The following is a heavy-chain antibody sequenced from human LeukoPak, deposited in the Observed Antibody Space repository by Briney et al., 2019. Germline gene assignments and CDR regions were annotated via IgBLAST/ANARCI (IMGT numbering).Heavy chain of an antibody. V-gene: IGHV4-39*01. D-gene: IGHD5-24*01. J-gene: IGHJ4*02. Sequence: PSETLSLTCTVSGGSISSSSYYWGWIRQPPGKGLEWIGSIYYSGSTYYNPSLKSRVTISVDTSKNQFSLKLSSVTAADTAVYYCARRDGYNYNPFDYWGQGTLVTVSS. CDR1: GGSISSSSYY. CDR2: IYYSGST. CDR3: ARRDGYNYNPFDY.